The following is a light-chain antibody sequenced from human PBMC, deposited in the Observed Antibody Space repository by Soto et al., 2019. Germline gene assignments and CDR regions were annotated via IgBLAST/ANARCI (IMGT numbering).Light chain of an antibody. CDR1: SSDVGGYNY. CDR2: EVN. V-gene: IGLV2-14*01. CDR3: SSYTSSNTVV. J-gene: IGLJ2*01. Sequence: QSALTQPASVSGSPGQSITISCTGTSSDVGGYNYVSWYQQHPGKAPKLMISEVNNRPSGVSNRFSGSKSGNTASLTISGLQAEDEADYYCSSYTSSNTVVFGGGTQLTVL.